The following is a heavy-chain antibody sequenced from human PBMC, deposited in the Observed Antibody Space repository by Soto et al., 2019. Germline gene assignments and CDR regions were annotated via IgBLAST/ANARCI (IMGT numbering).Heavy chain of an antibody. D-gene: IGHD1-26*01. CDR2: IYWDDDK. J-gene: IGHJ4*02. CDR3: ARRMGAMGWGD. V-gene: IGHV2-5*02. Sequence: QITLKESGPTVVKPTQTLTLTCNVSGFSLTTSAVAVGWIRQPPGKALEWLTLIYWDDDKRYSPSLKSRLPITWDTSKHQVVLTLTTMDPVETVKYYSARRMGAMGWGDWGQGAVVTVPS. CDR1: GFSLTTSAVA.